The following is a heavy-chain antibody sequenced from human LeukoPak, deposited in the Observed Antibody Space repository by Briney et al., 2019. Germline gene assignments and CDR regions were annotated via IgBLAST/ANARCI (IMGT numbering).Heavy chain of an antibody. CDR2: ISWNSGSI. CDR1: GFTFDDYA. V-gene: IGHV3-9*01. Sequence: GRSLRLSCAASGFTFDDYAMHWVRQAPGKGLEWVSGISWNSGSISYADSVKGRFTISRDNAKNSLYLQMNSLRAEDTALYYCAKDIHYYYYYGMDVWGQGTTVTVSS. J-gene: IGHJ6*02. CDR3: AKDIHYYYYYGMDV.